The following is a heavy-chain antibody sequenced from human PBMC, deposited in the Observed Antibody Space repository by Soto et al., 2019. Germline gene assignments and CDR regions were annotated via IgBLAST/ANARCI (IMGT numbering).Heavy chain of an antibody. Sequence: SVKVSCKASGGTFSSYAISWARQAPGQGLEWMGGIIPIFGTANYAQKFQGRVTITADKSTSTAYMELSSLRSEDTAVYYCASIAAAGSSYNWFDTWGQGTLVTVSS. V-gene: IGHV1-69*06. CDR2: IIPIFGTA. CDR3: ASIAAAGSSYNWFDT. J-gene: IGHJ5*02. D-gene: IGHD6-13*01. CDR1: GGTFSSYA.